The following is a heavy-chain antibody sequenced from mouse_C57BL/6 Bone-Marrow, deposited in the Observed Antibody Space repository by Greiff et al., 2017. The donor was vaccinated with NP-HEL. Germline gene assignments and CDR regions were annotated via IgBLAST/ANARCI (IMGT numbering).Heavy chain of an antibody. CDR1: GFTFSDFY. V-gene: IGHV7-1*01. CDR3: ARDLDYYGN. Sequence: EVKLVESGGGLVQSGRSLRLSCATSGFTFSDFYMEWVRQAPGKGLEWIAASRNKANDYTTEYSASVKGRFIVSGDTSQSILYLQMNALRAEDTAIYYCARDLDYYGNWGQGTLVTVSA. D-gene: IGHD1-1*01. J-gene: IGHJ3*01. CDR2: SRNKANDYTT.